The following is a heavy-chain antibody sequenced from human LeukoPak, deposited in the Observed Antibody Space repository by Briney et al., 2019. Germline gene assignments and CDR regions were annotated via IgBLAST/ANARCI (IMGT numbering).Heavy chain of an antibody. CDR2: TSASGSYI. J-gene: IGHJ4*02. Sequence: GGSLRLSCAASGFIFDTYRMNWVRQAPGKGLEWVSSTSASGSYIYYADSLKGRFTMSRDNTKNSLYLQMNSLRAEDTAVYYCARDSPGTTASDYWGQGTLVTVSS. CDR3: ARDSPGTTASDY. CDR1: GFIFDTYR. D-gene: IGHD1-1*01. V-gene: IGHV3-21*01.